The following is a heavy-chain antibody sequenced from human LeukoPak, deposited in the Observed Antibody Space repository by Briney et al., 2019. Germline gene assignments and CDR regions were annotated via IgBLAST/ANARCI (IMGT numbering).Heavy chain of an antibody. CDR3: ARNPSDPDYDYVWGSYRTYYFDY. CDR1: GGSIRSSSYY. V-gene: IGHV4-39*01. Sequence: SETLSLTCTVSGGSIRSSSYYWGWIRQPPGKGLEWIGSIYYSGSTYYNPSLKSRVTISVDTSKNQFSLKLSSVTAADTAVYYCARNPSDPDYDYVWGSYRTYYFDYWGQGTLVTVSS. D-gene: IGHD3-16*02. CDR2: IYYSGST. J-gene: IGHJ4*02.